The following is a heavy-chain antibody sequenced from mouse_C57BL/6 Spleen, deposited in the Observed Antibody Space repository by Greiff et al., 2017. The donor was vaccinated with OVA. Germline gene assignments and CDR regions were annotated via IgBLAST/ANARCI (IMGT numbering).Heavy chain of an antibody. V-gene: IGHV1-15*01. J-gene: IGHJ3*01. CDR3: TRSDPEAGFAY. CDR1: GYTFTDYE. CDR2: IDPETGGT. Sequence: QVQLKESGAELVRPGASVTLSCKASGYTFTDYEMHWVKQTPVHGLEWIGAIDPETGGTAYNQKFKGKAILTADKSSSTAYMELRSLTSEDSAVYYCTRSDPEAGFAYWGQGTLVTVAA.